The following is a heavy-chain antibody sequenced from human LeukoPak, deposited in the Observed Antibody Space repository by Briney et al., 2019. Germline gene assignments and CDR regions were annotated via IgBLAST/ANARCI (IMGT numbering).Heavy chain of an antibody. V-gene: IGHV1-46*01. CDR1: GGTFSSYA. Sequence: ASVKVSCKASGGTFSSYAISWVRQAPGQGLEWMGIINPSGGSTSYAQKFQGRVTMTRDMSTSTVYMELSSLRSEDTAVYYCARGIVVGPIYYMDVWGKGTTVTVSS. D-gene: IGHD2-2*01. CDR2: INPSGGST. J-gene: IGHJ6*03. CDR3: ARGIVVGPIYYMDV.